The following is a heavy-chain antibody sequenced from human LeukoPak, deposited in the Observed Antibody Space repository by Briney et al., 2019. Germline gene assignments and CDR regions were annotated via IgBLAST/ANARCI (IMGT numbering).Heavy chain of an antibody. CDR2: IGSKVDGGTT. CDR1: GFTLSNAW. CDR3: ATGIYTSSSFFFDY. Sequence: KAGGSLRLSCAASGFTLSNAWVTWVRQAPGKGLEWVGRIGSKVDGGTTDYAAPLNARFTISRDDSKNTLYLQMSSLKTEDTAVYYCATGIYTSSSFFFDYWGQGTLVTVSS. V-gene: IGHV3-15*04. D-gene: IGHD6-6*01. J-gene: IGHJ4*02.